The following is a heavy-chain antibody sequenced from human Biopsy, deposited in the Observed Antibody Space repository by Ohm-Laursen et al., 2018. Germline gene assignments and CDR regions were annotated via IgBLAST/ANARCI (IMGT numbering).Heavy chain of an antibody. CDR2: VYNGGIT. D-gene: IGHD3-3*01. CDR1: GGSIISYY. J-gene: IGHJ5*02. CDR3: ARTPRDSFWSGSYKRGLWFDP. Sequence: SETLSLTWSVSGGSIISYYWTWIRQPPGKELEWIGHVYNGGITNYNPSLKSRVTISKDTSKNQFSLQVNSVTAADTAVYYCARTPRDSFWSGSYKRGLWFDPWGQGTLVSVPS. V-gene: IGHV4-59*01.